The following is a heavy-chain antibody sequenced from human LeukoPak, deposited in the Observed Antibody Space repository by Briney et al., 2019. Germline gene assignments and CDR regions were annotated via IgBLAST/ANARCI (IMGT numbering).Heavy chain of an antibody. CDR3: ARVGFGESDAFDI. CDR1: GGTFSSYA. D-gene: IGHD3-10*01. CDR2: IIPIFGTA. Sequence: SVKVSCKASGGTFSSYAINWVRQAPGQGLEWLGGIIPIFGTANSAQKFQGRVTMTRDMSTSTVYMELSSLRSEDTAVYYCARVGFGESDAFDIWGQGTMVTVSS. V-gene: IGHV1-69*05. J-gene: IGHJ3*02.